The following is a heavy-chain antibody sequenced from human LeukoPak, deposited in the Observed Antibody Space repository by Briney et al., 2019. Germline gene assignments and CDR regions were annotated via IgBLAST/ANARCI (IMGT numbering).Heavy chain of an antibody. J-gene: IGHJ4*02. CDR2: IYHSGST. CDR1: GVSISSGGYY. V-gene: IGHV4-30-2*05. CDR3: AREVEYSSDYYFDY. D-gene: IGHD6-19*01. Sequence: SQTLSLTCAVSGVSISSGGYYWSWIRQPPGKGLEWIGYIYHSGSTYYNPSLKSRVTISVDTSKNQLSLKLSSVTAADTAVYYCAREVEYSSDYYFDYWGQGTLVTVSS.